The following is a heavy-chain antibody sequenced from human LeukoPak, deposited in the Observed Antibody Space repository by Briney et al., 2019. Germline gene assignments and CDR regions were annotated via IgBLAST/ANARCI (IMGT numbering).Heavy chain of an antibody. J-gene: IGHJ4*02. Sequence: GGSLRLSCAVSGFTFSSFAMHWVRQAPGKGLEWVAVISYDGNNKNYADSVKGRFTISGDNSKNTLYLQMNSLRAEDTAVYFCARGGISWYYFDYWGQGTLVTVSS. CDR1: GFTFSSFA. V-gene: IGHV3-30-3*01. CDR2: ISYDGNNK. CDR3: ARGGISWYYFDY. D-gene: IGHD6-13*01.